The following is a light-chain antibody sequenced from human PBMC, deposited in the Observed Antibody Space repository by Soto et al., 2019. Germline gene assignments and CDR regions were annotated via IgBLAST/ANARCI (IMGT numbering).Light chain of an antibody. Sequence: DIVMTQSPDSLAVSLGERATINCKSSQSVLYSSNNKNYLAWYQQKPGQPPKLLIYWASTRESGVPDRFSGSGSGTDFTLTITSLQAKAVAVYYCQQDYSSPLSYGGGTKVESK. V-gene: IGKV4-1*01. CDR1: QSVLYSSNNKNY. CDR2: WAS. CDR3: QQDYSSPLS. J-gene: IGKJ4*01.